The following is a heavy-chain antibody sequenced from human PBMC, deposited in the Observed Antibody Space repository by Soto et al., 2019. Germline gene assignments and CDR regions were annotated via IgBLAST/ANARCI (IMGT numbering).Heavy chain of an antibody. V-gene: IGHV3-30*18. J-gene: IGHJ4*02. Sequence: RRLSCAGTGFTVSSYGMHWVRQAPGKGLEWVAVISYDGSNKYYADSVKGRFTISRDNSKNTLYLQMNSLRAEDTAVYYCAKDKQAHWVVATFADYWGQGTLVNVSS. CDR1: GFTVSSYG. D-gene: IGHD5-12*01. CDR3: AKDKQAHWVVATFADY. CDR2: ISYDGSNK.